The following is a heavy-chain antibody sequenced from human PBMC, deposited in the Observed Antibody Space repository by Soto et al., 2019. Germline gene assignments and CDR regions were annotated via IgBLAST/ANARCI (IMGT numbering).Heavy chain of an antibody. CDR1: GYTFTSYG. Sequence: GASVKVSCKASGYTFTSYGISWVRQAPGQGLEWMGWISAYNGNTNYAQKLQGRVTMTTDTSTSTAYMELRSLRSDDTAVYYCARKDTYYYGSGSYYPYFDYWGQGTLVTVSS. CDR2: ISAYNGNT. D-gene: IGHD3-10*01. V-gene: IGHV1-18*01. CDR3: ARKDTYYYGSGSYYPYFDY. J-gene: IGHJ4*02.